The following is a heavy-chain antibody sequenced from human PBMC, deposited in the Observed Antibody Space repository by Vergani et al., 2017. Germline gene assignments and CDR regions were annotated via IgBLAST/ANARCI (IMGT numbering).Heavy chain of an antibody. V-gene: IGHV3-23*04. D-gene: IGHD4-17*01. Sequence: QLVESGGGWVQPGGSLRLSCVVSGFDFSSYIMNWVRQAPGKGLEWVSAISGSGGSTYYADSVKGRFTISRDNSKNTLYLQMNSLRAEDTAVYYCAKDGYGDYVPFDYWGQGTLVTVSS. CDR3: AKDGYGDYVPFDY. CDR1: GFDFSSYI. J-gene: IGHJ4*02. CDR2: ISGSGGST.